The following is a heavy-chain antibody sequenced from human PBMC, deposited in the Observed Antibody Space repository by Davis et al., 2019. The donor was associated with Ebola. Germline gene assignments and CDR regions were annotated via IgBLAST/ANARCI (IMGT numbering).Heavy chain of an antibody. D-gene: IGHD1-26*01. CDR2: IRSKANSYAT. Sequence: GESLKISCAASGFTFSGSAMHWVRQASVKGLEWVGRIRSKANSYATAYAASVKGRFTISRDDSKNTAYLQMNSLKTEDTAVYYCTQSGSRDYWGQGTLVTVSS. CDR3: TQSGSRDY. V-gene: IGHV3-73*01. CDR1: GFTFSGSA. J-gene: IGHJ4*02.